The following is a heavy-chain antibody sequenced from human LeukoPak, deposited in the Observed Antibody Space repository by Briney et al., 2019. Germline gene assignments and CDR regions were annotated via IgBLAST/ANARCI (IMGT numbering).Heavy chain of an antibody. V-gene: IGHV3-23*01. D-gene: IGHD5-24*01. CDR3: ARERGVATIPSRFDY. CDR2: ISGSGGST. Sequence: GGSLRLSCAASGFTFSSYAMSWVRQAPGKGLEWVSAISGSGGSTYYADSAKGRFTISRDNSKNTLYLQMNSLRAEDTAVYYCARERGVATIPSRFDYWGQGTLVTVSS. J-gene: IGHJ4*02. CDR1: GFTFSSYA.